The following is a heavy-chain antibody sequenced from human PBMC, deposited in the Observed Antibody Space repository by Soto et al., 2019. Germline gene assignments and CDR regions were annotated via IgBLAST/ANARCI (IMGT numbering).Heavy chain of an antibody. CDR1: GYTFTTYW. CDR2: IYPVDSDV. CDR3: ARQNYAGYGGYDSAFDT. J-gene: IGHJ4*02. V-gene: IGHV5-51*01. D-gene: IGHD5-12*01. Sequence: PGESLKISCQGSGYTFTTYWVGWVRQRPGKGLDWMGNIYPVDSDVKYSPSFQGQVTISVDKSISTAYLQWNSLKASDTAVYYCARQNYAGYGGYDSAFDTWGQGTLVTVSS.